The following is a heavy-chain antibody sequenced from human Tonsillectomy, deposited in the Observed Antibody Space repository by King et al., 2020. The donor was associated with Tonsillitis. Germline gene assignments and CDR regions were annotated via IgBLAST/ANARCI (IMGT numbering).Heavy chain of an antibody. D-gene: IGHD5-12*01. V-gene: IGHV3-30-3*01. J-gene: IGHJ6*02. CDR3: ARDLSIVAGHQYGLDV. CDR1: GFIFRSYG. CDR2: MSYDGGII. Sequence: VQLVESGGGVVQPGESLRLACAASGFIFRSYGMHWVRQAPGKGLEWVAVMSYDGGIISYADAVQGRFIISRDNWESKLSLQMNSMRVEDTAIYFCARDLSIVAGHQYGLDVWGHGTTVTVSS.